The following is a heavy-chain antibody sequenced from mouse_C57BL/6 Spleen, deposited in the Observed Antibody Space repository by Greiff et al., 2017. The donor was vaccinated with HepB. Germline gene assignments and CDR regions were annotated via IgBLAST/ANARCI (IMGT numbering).Heavy chain of an antibody. CDR1: GYTFTSYW. D-gene: IGHD1-1*01. CDR3: ARSGGDYSGYFDV. V-gene: IGHV1-52*01. J-gene: IGHJ1*03. CDR2: IDPSDSET. Sequence: QVQLQQPGAELVRPGSSVKLSCKASGYTFTSYWMHWVKQRPIQGLEWIGTIDPSDSETHYNQKFKDKATLTVDKSSSTAYMQLSSLTSEDSAVYYCARSGGDYSGYFDVWGTGTTVTVSS.